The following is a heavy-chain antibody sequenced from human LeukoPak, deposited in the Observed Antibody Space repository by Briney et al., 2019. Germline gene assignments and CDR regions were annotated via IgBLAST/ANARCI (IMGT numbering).Heavy chain of an antibody. CDR3: AGAGTTGTTIDYYYYMDV. Sequence: SETLSLTCTVSGYSISSGYYWGWIRQPPGKGLEWIGSIYHSGSTYYNPSLKSRVTISVDTSKNQFSLKLSSVTAADTAVYYCAGAGTTGTTIDYYYYMDVWGKGTTVTVSS. CDR2: IYHSGST. D-gene: IGHD1-1*01. J-gene: IGHJ6*03. CDR1: GYSISSGYY. V-gene: IGHV4-38-2*02.